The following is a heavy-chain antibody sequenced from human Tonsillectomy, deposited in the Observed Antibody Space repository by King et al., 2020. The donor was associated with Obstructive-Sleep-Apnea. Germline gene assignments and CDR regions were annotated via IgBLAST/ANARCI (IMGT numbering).Heavy chain of an antibody. V-gene: IGHV3-30*02. J-gene: IGHJ3*01. Sequence: VQLVESGGGVVQPGRSLRLSCAASGFTFSSYGMHWVRQAPGKGLEWVAFIRHDGSDKFYADSVKGRFTISRDNSKNTLYLQTNSLRAEDTAMYYCAKGRRQYPAKDAGEMWAQGTRVTVAA. CDR3: AKGRRQYPAKDAGEM. CDR2: IRHDGSDK. D-gene: IGHD7-27*01. CDR1: GFTFSSYG.